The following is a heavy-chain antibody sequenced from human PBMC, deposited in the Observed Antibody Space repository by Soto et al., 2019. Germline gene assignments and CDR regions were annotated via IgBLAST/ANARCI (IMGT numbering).Heavy chain of an antibody. V-gene: IGHV1-2*02. CDR1: GYTITGDT. Sequence: AAVNVSCTASGYTITGDTMHWVRQAPGQGLEWMGWINPNSGGTNYAQKFQGRVTMTRDTSISTAYMELSRLRSEDTAVYYCARVFDPWGQGTLVTVSS. CDR3: ARVFDP. J-gene: IGHJ5*02. CDR2: INPNSGGT.